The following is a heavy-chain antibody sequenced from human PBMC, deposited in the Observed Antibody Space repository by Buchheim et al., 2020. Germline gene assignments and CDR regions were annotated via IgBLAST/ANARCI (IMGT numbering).Heavy chain of an antibody. CDR2: IFDSGIT. CDR3: ARYVRSGDYMFDS. D-gene: IGHD3-16*01. J-gene: IGHJ4*02. V-gene: IGHV4-59*11. Sequence: CTVSGGSINSQYWSWIRQLPGKALEWLGYIFDSGITRYSPSLESGVTFSLDTSKSQFSLRLSSVTAADTAVYYCARYVRSGDYMFDSWGQGAL. CDR1: GGSINSQY.